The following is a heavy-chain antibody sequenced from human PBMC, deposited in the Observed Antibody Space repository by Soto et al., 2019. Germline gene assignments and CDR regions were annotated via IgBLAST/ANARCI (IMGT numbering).Heavy chain of an antibody. CDR3: AESAMVLGGGWVDP. CDR2: ISGSGANT. CDR1: RFTFSTYA. D-gene: IGHD3-10*01. Sequence: EVQLLESGGGLVQPGGSLRLSCAASRFTFSTYAMSWVRQAPGKGLEWVSDISGSGANTYYADSVKGRFTISRANSKNTRHLQMTSLPAEDTAVYYCAESAMVLGGGWVDPWGQGTRVSVSS. V-gene: IGHV3-23*01. J-gene: IGHJ5*02.